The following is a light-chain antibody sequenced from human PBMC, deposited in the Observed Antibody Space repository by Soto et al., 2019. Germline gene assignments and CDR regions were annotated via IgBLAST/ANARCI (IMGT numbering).Light chain of an antibody. V-gene: IGLV2-11*01. CDR3: CSYVGWYSLI. J-gene: IGLJ2*01. CDR2: DVS. CDR1: SSDVGGYNY. Sequence: QYALTQPRSVSGSPGQSVTISCTGTSSDVGGYNYVSWYQQHPGKAPKLMIFDVSKRPSGVPDRFAGSKSGNTASLTISGLQAEDEADYYCCSYVGWYSLIFGGGTKLTVL.